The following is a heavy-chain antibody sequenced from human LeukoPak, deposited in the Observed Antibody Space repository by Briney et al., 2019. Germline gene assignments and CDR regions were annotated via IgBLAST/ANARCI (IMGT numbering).Heavy chain of an antibody. CDR1: GFTFSSYA. CDR2: ISGSGGST. V-gene: IGHV3-23*01. CDR3: AKDLGLWFGETLFDY. J-gene: IGHJ4*02. Sequence: GGSLRLSCAASGFTFSSYAMSWGRQAPGKGLEWVSAISGSGGSTYYADSVKGRFTISRDNSKNTLYLQMNSLRAEDTAVYYCAKDLGLWFGETLFDYWGRGTLVTVSS. D-gene: IGHD3-10*01.